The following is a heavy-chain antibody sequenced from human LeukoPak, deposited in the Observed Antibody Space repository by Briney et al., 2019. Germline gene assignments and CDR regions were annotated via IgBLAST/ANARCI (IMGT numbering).Heavy chain of an antibody. D-gene: IGHD2-2*01. CDR2: IIPILGIA. CDR3: ARRDIVVAPAARDAFDI. V-gene: IGHV1-69*02. CDR1: GGTFSSYT. Sequence: ASVKVSCKASGGTFSSYTISWVRQAPGQGLEWMGRIIPILGIANYAQKFQGRVTITADKSTSTAYMELSSLRSEDTAVYYCARRDIVVAPAARDAFDIWGQGTMVTVSS. J-gene: IGHJ3*02.